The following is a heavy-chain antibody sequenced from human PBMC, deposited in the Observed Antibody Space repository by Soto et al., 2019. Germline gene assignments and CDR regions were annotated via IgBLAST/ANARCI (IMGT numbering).Heavy chain of an antibody. CDR3: AREMYTTRGSPFDY. CDR2: MYPSSGST. CDR1: GYTFTGSH. J-gene: IGHJ4*02. Sequence: ASVKVSCKGFGYTFTGSHVHWVRQAPGQGLEWMGFMYPSSGSTSYAQKFQGRVTMTRDTSTSTVYMEVGSLRSEDTAVYYCAREMYTTRGSPFDYWGQRTPVTVSS. D-gene: IGHD3-16*01. V-gene: IGHV1-46*01.